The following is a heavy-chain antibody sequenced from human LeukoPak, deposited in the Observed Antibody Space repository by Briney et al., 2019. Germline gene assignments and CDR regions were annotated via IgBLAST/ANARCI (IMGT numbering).Heavy chain of an antibody. J-gene: IGHJ4*02. Sequence: GESLKISCKGSGYSFPSYWIGWVRQMPGKGLEWMGIIYPADSDTRYSPSFQGQVTISVDKSISTAYLQWSSLKASDTAMYYCATLHDSGTYYSSFDHWGQGTLVTVSS. CDR1: GYSFPSYW. V-gene: IGHV5-51*01. D-gene: IGHD3-10*01. CDR2: IYPADSDT. CDR3: ATLHDSGTYYSSFDH.